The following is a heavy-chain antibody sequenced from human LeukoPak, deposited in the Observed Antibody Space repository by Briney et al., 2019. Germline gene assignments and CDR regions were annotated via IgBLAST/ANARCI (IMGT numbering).Heavy chain of an antibody. J-gene: IGHJ4*02. Sequence: ASVKVSCKASGYTFTSYGISWVRQAPGQGLEWMGWINPNSGGTNYAQKFQGWVTMTRDTSISTAYMELSRLRSDDTAVYYCARASYYYDSSGYYPPFDYWGQGTLVTVSS. D-gene: IGHD3-22*01. CDR1: GYTFTSYG. V-gene: IGHV1-2*04. CDR3: ARASYYYDSSGYYPPFDY. CDR2: INPNSGGT.